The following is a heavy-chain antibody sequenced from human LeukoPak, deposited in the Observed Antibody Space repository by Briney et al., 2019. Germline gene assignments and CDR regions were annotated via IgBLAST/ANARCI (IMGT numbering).Heavy chain of an antibody. CDR1: GFTFTSSA. CDR2: IVVGSGNT. D-gene: IGHD3-22*01. V-gene: IGHV1-58*01. CDR3: AASPDYCDSSGYSYYFDY. J-gene: IGHJ4*02. Sequence: SVEVSCKASGFTFTSSAVQWVRQARGQRLEWIGWIVVGSGNTNYAQKFQERVTITRDMSTSTAYMELSSLRSEDTAVHYCAASPDYCDSSGYSYYFDYWGQGTLVTVSS.